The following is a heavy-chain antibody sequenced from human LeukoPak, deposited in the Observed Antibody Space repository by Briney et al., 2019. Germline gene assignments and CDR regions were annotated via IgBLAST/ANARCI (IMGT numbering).Heavy chain of an antibody. J-gene: IGHJ4*02. V-gene: IGHV4-39*07. Sequence: SETLSLICTVSGVPISSISHYWGWIRQPPGEGLEWIGSIYYSGTTNYNPSLKSRVTISVDTSKNQFSLKLSSVTAADTAVYYCARHRPSKYQLLYYFDYWGQGTLVTVSS. CDR3: ARHRPSKYQLLYYFDY. D-gene: IGHD2-2*01. CDR1: GVPISSISHY. CDR2: IYYSGTT.